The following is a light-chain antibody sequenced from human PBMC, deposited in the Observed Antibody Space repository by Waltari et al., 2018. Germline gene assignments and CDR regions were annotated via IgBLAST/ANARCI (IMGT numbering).Light chain of an antibody. CDR1: QGISSF. CDR2: AAS. V-gene: IGKV1-9*01. Sequence: DIQLTQSPSFLSASVGDRVTITCRASQGISSFLAWYQQKPGKAPKFLIYAASTLQSGVPSRFSGSGYGTEFTLTISSLQPEDFATYYCQQLNSYPLTFGGGTKVEIK. CDR3: QQLNSYPLT. J-gene: IGKJ4*01.